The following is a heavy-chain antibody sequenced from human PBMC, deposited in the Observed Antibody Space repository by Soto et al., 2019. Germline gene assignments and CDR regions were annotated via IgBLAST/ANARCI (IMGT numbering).Heavy chain of an antibody. Sequence: GGSLRLSCAASGFTFSSYAMSWVRQAPGKGLEWVSAISGSGGSTYYADSVKGRFTISRDNSKNTLYLQMNSLRAEDTAVYYCAKWSHYDFWSGYPTYYFDYWGQGTLVTVSS. J-gene: IGHJ4*02. CDR2: ISGSGGST. CDR1: GFTFSSYA. D-gene: IGHD3-3*01. CDR3: AKWSHYDFWSGYPTYYFDY. V-gene: IGHV3-23*01.